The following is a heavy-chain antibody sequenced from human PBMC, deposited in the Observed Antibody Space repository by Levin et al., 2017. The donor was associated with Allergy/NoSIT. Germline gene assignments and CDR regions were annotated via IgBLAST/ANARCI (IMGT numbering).Heavy chain of an antibody. D-gene: IGHD2-15*01. Sequence: SSETLSLTCAVSGGSISNNNWWSWVRQPPGKGLEWIGQIYHSGTTNYNPSLKSRVTISIDKSKNQFSLKLNSVTAADTAVYYCAGDIGHPGFSVHWGQGTLVTVSS. V-gene: IGHV4-4*02. CDR1: GGSISNNNW. CDR2: IYHSGTT. J-gene: IGHJ4*02. CDR3: AGDIGHPGFSVH.